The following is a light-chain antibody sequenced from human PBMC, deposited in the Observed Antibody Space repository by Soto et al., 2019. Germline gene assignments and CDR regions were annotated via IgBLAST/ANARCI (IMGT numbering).Light chain of an antibody. J-gene: IGKJ1*01. Sequence: EIVLTQSPGTLSLSPGERATLSCRASQSVSSSFLAWYQQKPGQAPRLLIYGASSRATGIPDWFSGSGSGTDFPLTISRLAPEDFAVYYCQQYDNSPWTFGQGTKVEIK. CDR2: GAS. CDR1: QSVSSSF. V-gene: IGKV3-20*01. CDR3: QQYDNSPWT.